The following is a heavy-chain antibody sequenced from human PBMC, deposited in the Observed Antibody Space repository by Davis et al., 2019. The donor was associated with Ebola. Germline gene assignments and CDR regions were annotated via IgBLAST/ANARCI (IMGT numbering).Heavy chain of an antibody. CDR1: KFTFSSYG. J-gene: IGHJ4*02. CDR3: ARDAFSLSRYDTEDH. Sequence: GGSLRLSCAASKFTFSSYGMHWVRQAPGKGLEWVAVIWYDGSNKYYADSVKGRFTISRDNSKNTLYLQMNSLRAEDTAVYYCARDAFSLSRYDTEDHWGQGTLVTVSS. V-gene: IGHV3-33*01. CDR2: IWYDGSNK. D-gene: IGHD3-9*01.